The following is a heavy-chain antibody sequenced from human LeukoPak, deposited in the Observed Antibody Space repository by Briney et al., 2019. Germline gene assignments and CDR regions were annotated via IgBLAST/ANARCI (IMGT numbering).Heavy chain of an antibody. V-gene: IGHV4-61*02. Sequence: SETLSLTCTVSGGSISSGSYYWSWIRQPAGKGLEWIGRIYTSGSTNYNPSLKSRVTISVDTSKNQFSLKLSSVTAADTAVYYCAREVLRYLIDYWGQGTLVTVSS. CDR2: IYTSGST. D-gene: IGHD3-9*01. J-gene: IGHJ4*02. CDR1: GGSISSGSYY. CDR3: AREVLRYLIDY.